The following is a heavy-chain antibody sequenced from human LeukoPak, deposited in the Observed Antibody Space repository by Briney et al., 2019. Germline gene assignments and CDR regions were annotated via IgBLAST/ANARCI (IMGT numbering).Heavy chain of an antibody. J-gene: IGHJ4*02. CDR3: ARHDSSGYSSFDY. CDR1: GGTFSSYA. D-gene: IGHD3-22*01. CDR2: IIPVFGTA. V-gene: IGHV1-69*05. Sequence: SVQVSCKASGGTFSSYAISWVRQAPGQGLEWMGGIIPVFGTANYAQKFQGRVTITTDESTSTAYVELSSLRSEDTAVYYCARHDSSGYSSFDYWGQGTLVTVSS.